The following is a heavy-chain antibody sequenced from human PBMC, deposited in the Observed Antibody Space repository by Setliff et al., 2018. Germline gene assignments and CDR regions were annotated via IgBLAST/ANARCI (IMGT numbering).Heavy chain of an antibody. CDR1: GFTFSSYE. CDR2: ISSSGITI. CDR3: ARARGYSYGPFDY. J-gene: IGHJ4*01. V-gene: IGHV3-48*03. Sequence: RLSCAASGFTFSSYEMNWVRQAPGKGLEWVSYISSSGITIYYADSVKGRFTISRDNAKNSLYLQMNSLRAEDTAVYSCARARGYSYGPFDYWGQGTMVTVSS. D-gene: IGHD5-18*01.